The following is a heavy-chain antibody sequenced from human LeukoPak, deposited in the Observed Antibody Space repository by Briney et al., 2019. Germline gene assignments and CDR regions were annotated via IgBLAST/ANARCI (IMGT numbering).Heavy chain of an antibody. V-gene: IGHV4-4*07. Sequence: SETLSLTCTVSDTSINTYYWSWIRQPAGKGLEWIGHIYTTGTTNYNPSLKSRVTMSIDTSKNQFSLNLRSVTAADTAVYYCAKVAKYYYGSGSYPFDYWGQGTLVTVSS. D-gene: IGHD3-10*01. J-gene: IGHJ4*02. CDR3: AKVAKYYYGSGSYPFDY. CDR1: DTSINTYY. CDR2: IYTTGTT.